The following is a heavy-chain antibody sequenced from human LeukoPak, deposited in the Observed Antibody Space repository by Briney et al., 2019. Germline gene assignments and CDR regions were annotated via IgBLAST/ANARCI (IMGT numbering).Heavy chain of an antibody. D-gene: IGHD2-2*01. Sequence: ASVKVSCKASGYTFTSYYMHWVRQAPGQGLEWMGIINPSGGSTSYAQKFQGRVTMTRDTSTSTVYMELSSLRSEDTAVYYRTRAPHPRCSRSGCYLDYWGQGTLATVSS. J-gene: IGHJ4*02. V-gene: IGHV1-46*03. CDR2: INPSGGST. CDR1: GYTFTSYY. CDR3: TRAPHPRCSRSGCYLDY.